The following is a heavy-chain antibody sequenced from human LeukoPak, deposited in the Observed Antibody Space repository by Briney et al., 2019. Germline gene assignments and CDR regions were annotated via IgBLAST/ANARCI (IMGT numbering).Heavy chain of an antibody. CDR2: ISSSSSYI. CDR3: AREDRSSSSWGRYYYYMDV. V-gene: IGHV3-21*01. Sequence: GGSLRLSCAASGFTFSSYSMNWVRQAPGKGLEWVSSISSSSSYIYYADSVKGRFTISRDNAKNSLYLQMNSLRAEDTAVYYCAREDRSSSSWGRYYYYMDVWGKGTTVTVSS. D-gene: IGHD6-6*01. CDR1: GFTFSSYS. J-gene: IGHJ6*03.